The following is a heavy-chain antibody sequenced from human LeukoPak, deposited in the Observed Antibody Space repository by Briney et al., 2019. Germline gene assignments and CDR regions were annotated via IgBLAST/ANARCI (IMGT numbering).Heavy chain of an antibody. CDR1: GFTFSSYN. CDR3: ARSNYDSSGYYYVGPFDY. V-gene: IGHV3-48*02. Sequence: PGGSLRLSCAASGFTFSSYNMNWVRQAPGKGLEWVSYISSSSSTIYYADSVKGRFTISRDNAKSSLYLQMNSLRDEDTAVYYCARSNYDSSGYYYVGPFDYWGQGTLVTVSS. J-gene: IGHJ4*02. D-gene: IGHD3-22*01. CDR2: ISSSSSTI.